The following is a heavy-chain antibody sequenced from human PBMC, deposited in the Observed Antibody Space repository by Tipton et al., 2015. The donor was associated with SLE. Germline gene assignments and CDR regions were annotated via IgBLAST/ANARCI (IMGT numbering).Heavy chain of an antibody. J-gene: IGHJ3*02. D-gene: IGHD5-24*01. Sequence: GSLRLSCVASGFIFTSYHMNWVRQAPGRGLEWVSSISRESDYIFYADSVRGRFTISRDNAKNSLYLEMSSLRAEDTAVYYCARDFAEVEGTLDVFDIWGQGAKVTVSS. CDR3: ARDFAEVEGTLDVFDI. CDR2: ISRESDYI. CDR1: GFIFTSYH. V-gene: IGHV3-21*03.